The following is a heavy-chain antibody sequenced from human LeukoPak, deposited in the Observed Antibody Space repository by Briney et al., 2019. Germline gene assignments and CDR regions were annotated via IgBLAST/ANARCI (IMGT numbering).Heavy chain of an antibody. CDR1: GGSISRHY. CDR3: ARETVVNYYDSSGYEY. Sequence: SETLSLTCTVSGGSISRHYWSWIRQPPGKGLEWIGYIYYSGSTSYNPSLKSRVTISVDTSKNQFSLKLSSVTAADTAVYYCARETVVNYYDSSGYEYWGQGTLVTVSS. D-gene: IGHD3-22*01. V-gene: IGHV4-59*11. J-gene: IGHJ4*02. CDR2: IYYSGST.